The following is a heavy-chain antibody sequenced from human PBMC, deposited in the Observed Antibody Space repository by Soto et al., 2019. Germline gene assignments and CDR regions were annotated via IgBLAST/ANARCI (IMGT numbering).Heavy chain of an antibody. CDR2: IYYSGST. J-gene: IGHJ5*02. D-gene: IGHD2-2*03. V-gene: IGHV4-39*01. CDR1: GGSISNSGYY. Sequence: ETLSLTCTVSGGSISNSGYYWGWIRQPPGKGLEWIGSIYYSGSTYYNPSLKSRVTISVDTSKNQFSLKLSSVTAADTAVYYCARMDIYWFDPWGQGTLVTVSS. CDR3: ARMDIYWFDP.